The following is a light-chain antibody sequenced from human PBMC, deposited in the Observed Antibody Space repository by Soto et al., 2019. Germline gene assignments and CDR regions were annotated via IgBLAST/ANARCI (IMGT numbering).Light chain of an antibody. CDR1: QSVSSNY. J-gene: IGKJ1*01. Sequence: EIVLTQSPGTLSLSPGERATLSCRASQSVSSNYLAWYQQKPGQAPRPLIYGASSRATGIPDRFSGSGAGTDFTLTISRLEPEDFAVYYCQQYSSSPWTFGQGTKVEIK. CDR3: QQYSSSPWT. V-gene: IGKV3-20*01. CDR2: GAS.